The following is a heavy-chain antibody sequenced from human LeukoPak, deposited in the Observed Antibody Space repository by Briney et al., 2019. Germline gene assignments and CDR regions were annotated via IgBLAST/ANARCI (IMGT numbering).Heavy chain of an antibody. J-gene: IGHJ4*02. CDR2: ISYDGSNK. CDR3: EKDWEGDAPTVALD. D-gene: IGHD1-26*01. Sequence: GRSLRLSCSASGFTFSSYGTHWVRQAPGKGLEWVAVISYDGSNKYYADSVKGRFPISRDNSKNTLYLQMNSLRAEDTAVYYCEKDWEGDAPTVALDWGQGTLVTVSS. V-gene: IGHV3-30*18. CDR1: GFTFSSYG.